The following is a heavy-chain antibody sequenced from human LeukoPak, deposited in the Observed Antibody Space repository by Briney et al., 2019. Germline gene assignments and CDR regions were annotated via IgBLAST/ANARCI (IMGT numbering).Heavy chain of an antibody. CDR1: GGSISSSSYY. D-gene: IGHD5-12*01. CDR3: ARGGYDFRAPRLDY. J-gene: IGHJ4*02. V-gene: IGHV4-39*07. Sequence: SETLSLTCTVSGGSISSSSYYWSWIRQPPGKGLEWIGEINHSGSTNYNPSLKSRVTISVDTSKNQFSLKLSSVTAADTAVYYCARGGYDFRAPRLDYWGQGTLVTVSS. CDR2: INHSGST.